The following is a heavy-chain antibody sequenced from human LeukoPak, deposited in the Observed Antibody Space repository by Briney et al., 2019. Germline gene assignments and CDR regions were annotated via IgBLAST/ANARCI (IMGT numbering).Heavy chain of an antibody. CDR1: GFTVSSNY. CDR2: IYSGGST. V-gene: IGHV3-53*01. D-gene: IGHD3-10*01. CDR3: AKDYKGLKVAFDY. J-gene: IGHJ4*02. Sequence: GGSLRLSCAASGFTVSSNYMSWVRQAPGKGLEWGSVIYSGGSTYYADSVKGRFTISRDNSKNTLYLQMNSLRAEDTAVYYCAKDYKGLKVAFDYWGQGTLVTVSS.